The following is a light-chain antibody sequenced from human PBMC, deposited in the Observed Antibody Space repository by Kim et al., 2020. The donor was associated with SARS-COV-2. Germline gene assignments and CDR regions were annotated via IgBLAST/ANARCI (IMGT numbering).Light chain of an antibody. J-gene: IGLJ1*01. V-gene: IGLV1-40*01. CDR3: QSYDSSLSALYV. CDR2: GNS. Sequence: TISCTGGHSNIGAGYDVHWYQQLPGTAPNLLVYGNSNRPSGVPDRFSGSKSGTSASLAITGLQAEDEADYYCQSYDSSLSALYVFGTGTKVTVL. CDR1: HSNIGAGYD.